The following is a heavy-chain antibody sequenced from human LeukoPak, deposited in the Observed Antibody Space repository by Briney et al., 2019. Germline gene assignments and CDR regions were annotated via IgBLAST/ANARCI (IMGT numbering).Heavy chain of an antibody. CDR1: GFTLSDYD. CDR2: IGTAGAT. V-gene: IGHV3-13*01. J-gene: IGHJ4*02. D-gene: IGHD1-1*01. Sequence: GGFLRPFCAASGFTLSDYDMQWVRQATGKSLEWVSAIGTAGATYYTGSVKGRFTISRENAKNSLYLQMNSLRAGDTAVYYCARVAKERVGGVYYFDYWGQGTLVTVSS. CDR3: ARVAKERVGGVYYFDY.